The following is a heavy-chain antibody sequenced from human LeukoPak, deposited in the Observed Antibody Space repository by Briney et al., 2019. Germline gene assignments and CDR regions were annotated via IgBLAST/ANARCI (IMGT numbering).Heavy chain of an antibody. CDR2: ISGSGGST. D-gene: IGHD3-10*01. J-gene: IGHJ4*02. CDR1: GFTFSSYA. CDR3: ANAYGSGSYYPPNFDY. Sequence: GGSLRLPCAASGFTFSSYAMSWVRQAPGMGLEWVSAISGSGGSTYYADSVKGRFTISRDNSKNTLYLQMNSLRAEDTAVYYCANAYGSGSYYPPNFDYWGQGTLVTVSS. V-gene: IGHV3-23*01.